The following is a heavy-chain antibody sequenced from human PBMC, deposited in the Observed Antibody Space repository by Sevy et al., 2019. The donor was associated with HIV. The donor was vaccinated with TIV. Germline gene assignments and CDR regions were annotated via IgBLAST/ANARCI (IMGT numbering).Heavy chain of an antibody. D-gene: IGHD6-13*01. J-gene: IGHJ4*02. CDR2: ISQGGSEE. CDR3: ARFVSLGY. V-gene: IGHV3-7*01. Sequence: GESLKISCAASGFTFSSSSMTWVRQAPGKGLEWMATISQGGSEEYYVDSVKGRFTISSDNAKNSLYLQMNSLSAVDTAVYFCARFVSLGYWGQGTLVTVSS. CDR1: GFTFSSSS.